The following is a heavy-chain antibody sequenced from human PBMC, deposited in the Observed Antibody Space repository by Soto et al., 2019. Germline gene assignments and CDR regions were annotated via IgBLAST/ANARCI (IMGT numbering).Heavy chain of an antibody. J-gene: IGHJ4*02. CDR3: ARESEDITSNFDY. V-gene: IGHV3-21*06. CDR1: GFTFTRYI. CDR2: ISSTTNYI. Sequence: PGGSLRLSCAASGFTFTRYIMNWVRQAPGKGLEWVSSISSTTNYIYYGDSMKGRFTISRDNAKNSLYLEMNSLRAEDTAVYYCARESEDITSNFDYWGPGPMITVSS.